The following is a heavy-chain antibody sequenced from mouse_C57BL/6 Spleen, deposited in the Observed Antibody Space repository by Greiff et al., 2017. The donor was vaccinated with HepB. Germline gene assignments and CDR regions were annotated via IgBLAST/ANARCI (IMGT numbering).Heavy chain of an antibody. CDR1: GYTFTSDW. Sequence: QVQLKESGAELAKPGASVKLSCKASGYTFTSDWMHWVKQRLGQGLEWFGYINPSSGYTKYNQKFKDKATLTADKSSSTAYMQLSSLTYEDSAVYYCARFTTVVDYWGQGTTLTVSS. V-gene: IGHV1-7*01. D-gene: IGHD1-1*01. CDR2: INPSSGYT. J-gene: IGHJ2*01. CDR3: ARFTTVVDY.